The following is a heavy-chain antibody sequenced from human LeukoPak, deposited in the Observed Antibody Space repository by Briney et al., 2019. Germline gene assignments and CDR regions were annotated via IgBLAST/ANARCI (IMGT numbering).Heavy chain of an antibody. V-gene: IGHV4-34*01. CDR3: ARAVDTDGMDV. Sequence: SETLSLTCAVYGGSFSGYYWSWIRQPPGKGPEWIGEINHSGSTNYNPSLKSRVTISVDTSKNQFSLKLSSVTAADTAVYYCARAVDTDGMDVWGQGTTVTVSS. D-gene: IGHD5-18*01. CDR2: INHSGST. CDR1: GGSFSGYY. J-gene: IGHJ6*02.